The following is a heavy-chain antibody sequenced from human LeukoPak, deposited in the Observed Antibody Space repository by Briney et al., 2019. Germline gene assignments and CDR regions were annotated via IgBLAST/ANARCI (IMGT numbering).Heavy chain of an antibody. Sequence: ASVKVSCKASGYTFTSYGISWVRQAPGQGLEWMGWISAYNGNTNYAQKLQGRVTMTTDTFTSTAYMEPRSLRSDDTAVYYCARHIRVRGDAFDIWGQGTMVTVSS. CDR3: ARHIRVRGDAFDI. J-gene: IGHJ3*02. CDR1: GYTFTSYG. V-gene: IGHV1-18*01. CDR2: ISAYNGNT.